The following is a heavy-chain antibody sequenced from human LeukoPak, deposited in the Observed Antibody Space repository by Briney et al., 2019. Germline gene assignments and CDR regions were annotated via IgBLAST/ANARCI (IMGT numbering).Heavy chain of an antibody. CDR2: ISWNSGSI. Sequence: GGSLRLSCAASGFTFDDYAMHWVRQAPGKGLEWVSGISWNSGSIGYADSVKGRFTISRDNAKNSLYLQMNSLRAEDTALYYCAKTRGAAATGAFDIWGQGTMVTVSS. J-gene: IGHJ3*02. CDR3: AKTRGAAATGAFDI. D-gene: IGHD2-2*01. CDR1: GFTFDDYA. V-gene: IGHV3-9*01.